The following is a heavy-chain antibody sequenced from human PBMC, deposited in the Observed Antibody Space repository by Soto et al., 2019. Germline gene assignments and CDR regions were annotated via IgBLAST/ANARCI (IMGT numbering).Heavy chain of an antibody. CDR2: MTSNGDRA. Sequence: EVQLVESGGGLVQPGGSLRLSCAASGFTFTSHAIHWVRQAPGKGLEYVSSMTSNGDRADYANSVKGRFTVSRDESKNTLYPQMDSLRTEDMAVYYCARERGEYTSGWYDYWGQGTLVTVSS. CDR1: GFTFTSHA. CDR3: ARERGEYTSGWYDY. V-gene: IGHV3-64*01. D-gene: IGHD6-19*01. J-gene: IGHJ4*02.